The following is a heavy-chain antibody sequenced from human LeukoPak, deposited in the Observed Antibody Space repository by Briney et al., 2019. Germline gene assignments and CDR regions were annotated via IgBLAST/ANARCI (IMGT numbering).Heavy chain of an antibody. D-gene: IGHD5-18*01. CDR2: INWNGGST. Sequence: GGSLRLSCAASGFTFDDYGMNWVRQAPGKGLEWVSGINWNGGSTGYADSVKGRFTISRDNAKNSLYLQMNSLRAEDTAVYYCARDFTAMAYDYWGQGTLVTVSS. V-gene: IGHV3-20*04. J-gene: IGHJ4*02. CDR3: ARDFTAMAYDY. CDR1: GFTFDDYG.